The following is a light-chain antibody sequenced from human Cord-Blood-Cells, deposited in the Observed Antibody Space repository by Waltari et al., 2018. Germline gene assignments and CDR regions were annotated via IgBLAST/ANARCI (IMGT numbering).Light chain of an antibody. CDR1: SSNIGAGYD. V-gene: IGLV1-40*01. CDR2: GNS. Sequence: QSVLTPPPSVSGAPGQRVTISCPGSSSNIGAGYDVPWYQQLPGTAPKLPLYGNSNRPSGVPDRFSGSKSGTSASLAITGLQAEDEADYYCQSYDSSLSGWVFGGGTKLTVL. CDR3: QSYDSSLSGWV. J-gene: IGLJ3*02.